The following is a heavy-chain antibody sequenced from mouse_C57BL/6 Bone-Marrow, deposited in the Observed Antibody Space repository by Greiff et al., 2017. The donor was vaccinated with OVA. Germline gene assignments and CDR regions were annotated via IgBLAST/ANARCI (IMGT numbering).Heavy chain of an antibody. V-gene: IGHV1-15*01. Sequence: VQLQQSGAELVRPGASVTLSCKASGYTFTDYEMHWVKQTPVHGLEWIGAIYPETGGTAYNQKFKGKAILTADKSSSTAYMELRSLTSEDSAVYYCTRRYGSSDYWGQGTTLTVSS. CDR2: IYPETGGT. CDR1: GYTFTDYE. CDR3: TRRYGSSDY. D-gene: IGHD1-1*01. J-gene: IGHJ2*01.